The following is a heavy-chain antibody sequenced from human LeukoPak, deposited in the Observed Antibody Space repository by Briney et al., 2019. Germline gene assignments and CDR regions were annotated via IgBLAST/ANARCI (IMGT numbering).Heavy chain of an antibody. J-gene: IGHJ4*02. CDR1: GFTFSSYW. Sequence: PGGSLRLSCAASGFTFSSYWMSWVRQAPGKGLEWVANIKQDGSEKYYVDSVKGRFTISRDNAKNSLYLQMNSLRAEDTAVYYCARDEGDRRDPFDYWGQGTLVTVSS. D-gene: IGHD3-16*01. CDR3: ARDEGDRRDPFDY. V-gene: IGHV3-7*01. CDR2: IKQDGSEK.